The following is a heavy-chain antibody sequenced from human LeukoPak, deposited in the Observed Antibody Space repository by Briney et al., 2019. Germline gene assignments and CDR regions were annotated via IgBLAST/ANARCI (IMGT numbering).Heavy chain of an antibody. V-gene: IGHV3-48*01. Sequence: PGGSLRLSCAASGFSFSSYTMNWVRQGPGKGLEWVSYISSTSSMIYYADSVKGRFTVSRDNAKNSLYLQMNSLRAEDTAVYYCARGGGSAYDMWGQGTMATVSS. D-gene: IGHD1-26*01. J-gene: IGHJ3*02. CDR3: ARGGGSAYDM. CDR2: ISSTSSMI. CDR1: GFSFSSYT.